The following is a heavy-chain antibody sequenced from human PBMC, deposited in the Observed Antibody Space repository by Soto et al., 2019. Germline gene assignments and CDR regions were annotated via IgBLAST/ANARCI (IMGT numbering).Heavy chain of an antibody. Sequence: EVLLLESGGGLVQPGGSLRLSCAASGFTFSSYAMSWVRQAPGKGLEWVSSISASGGSTYYTDSVKGRFTISRDNSKNTLYLQMNSLRAEDTAVYYCAKQDCTGGSCYRPFDSWGQGTLVTVSS. CDR2: ISASGGST. J-gene: IGHJ4*02. CDR1: GFTFSSYA. D-gene: IGHD2-15*01. CDR3: AKQDCTGGSCYRPFDS. V-gene: IGHV3-23*01.